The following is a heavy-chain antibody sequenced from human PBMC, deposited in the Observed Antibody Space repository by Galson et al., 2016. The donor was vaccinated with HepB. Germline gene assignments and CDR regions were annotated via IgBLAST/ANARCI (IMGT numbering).Heavy chain of an antibody. CDR1: GFTFSSHN. D-gene: IGHD3-3*02. CDR3: ARVTRGIYFALDV. CDR2: ISSSSSNI. J-gene: IGHJ3*01. V-gene: IGHV3-48*04. Sequence: SLRLSCAASGFTFSSHNMNWVRQAPGKGLEWVSHISSSSSNIYYADSVKGRFTISRDNAKNSLYLQMNSLRAEDTAVYYCARVTRGIYFALDVWGQGTSVIVSS.